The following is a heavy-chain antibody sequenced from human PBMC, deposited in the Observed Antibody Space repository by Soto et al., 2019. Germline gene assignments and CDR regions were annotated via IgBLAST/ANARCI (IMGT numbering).Heavy chain of an antibody. V-gene: IGHV1-18*01. CDR2: ISAYNGNT. CDR3: ARDACSGGSCYSDY. J-gene: IGHJ4*02. CDR1: GYTFTSYG. D-gene: IGHD2-15*01. Sequence: ASVKVSCKASGYTFTSYGISWVRQAPGQGLEWMGWISAYNGNTNYAQKLQGRVTMTTDASTSTAYMELRSLRSDDTAVYYCARDACSGGSCYSDYWGQGTLVTVSS.